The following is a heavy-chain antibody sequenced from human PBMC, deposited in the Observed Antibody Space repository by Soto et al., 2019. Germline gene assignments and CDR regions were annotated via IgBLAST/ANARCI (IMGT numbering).Heavy chain of an antibody. V-gene: IGHV1-69*01. CDR1: GGTFSSYA. D-gene: IGHD3-3*01. CDR2: IIPIFGTA. Sequence: QVQLVQSGAEVKKPGSSVKVSCKSSGGTFSSYAISWVRQAPGQGLEWMGGIIPIFGTANYAQKFQGRVTITADESTHTAYMELKNLRSEDTAVYCCARGVTYYDFWSGYYADPFDYWGQGTLVTVSS. J-gene: IGHJ4*02. CDR3: ARGVTYYDFWSGYYADPFDY.